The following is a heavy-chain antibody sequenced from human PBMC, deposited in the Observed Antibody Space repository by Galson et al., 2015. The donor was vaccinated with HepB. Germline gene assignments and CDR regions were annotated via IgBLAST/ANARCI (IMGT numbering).Heavy chain of an antibody. J-gene: IGHJ4*02. V-gene: IGHV3-23*01. Sequence: SLRLSCAASGFTFSSYAMSWVRQAPGKGLEWVSAISGSGGSTYYADSVKGRFTISRDNSKNTLYLQMNSLRAEDTAVYYCAKGKELGWLGGYWGQGTLVTVSS. D-gene: IGHD3-10*01. CDR3: AKGKELGWLGGY. CDR2: ISGSGGST. CDR1: GFTFSSYA.